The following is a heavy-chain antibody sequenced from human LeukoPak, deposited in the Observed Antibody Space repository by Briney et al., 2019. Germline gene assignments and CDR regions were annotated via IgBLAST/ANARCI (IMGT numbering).Heavy chain of an antibody. D-gene: IGHD4-17*01. CDR1: GFTFSSSA. V-gene: IGHV3-48*03. Sequence: QPGGSLRLSCAASGFTFSSSAMSWVRQAPGKGLYWVSAISSSGSTKYYAGSVKGRFTISRDNAKNSLYLQMNSLTAEDTAVYYCARDRGEYGDHLPDGFDIWGQGTMVTVSS. CDR3: ARDRGEYGDHLPDGFDI. CDR2: ISSSGSTK. J-gene: IGHJ3*02.